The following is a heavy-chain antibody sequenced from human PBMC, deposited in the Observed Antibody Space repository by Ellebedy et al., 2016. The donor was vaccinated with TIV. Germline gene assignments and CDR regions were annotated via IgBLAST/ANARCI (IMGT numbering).Heavy chain of an antibody. D-gene: IGHD3-10*01. V-gene: IGHV5-51*01. CDR3: ASLPYGSGRYGAFEI. Sequence: ASVKVSXKGSRYKVPNYWIGWVRQMPGKGLEWMGIIFPADAETTYSPSFEGQVTISADKSIDAAYLQWSSLKASDTAMYYCASLPYGSGRYGAFEIWGQGTMVTVSS. CDR2: IFPADAET. J-gene: IGHJ3*02. CDR1: RYKVPNYW.